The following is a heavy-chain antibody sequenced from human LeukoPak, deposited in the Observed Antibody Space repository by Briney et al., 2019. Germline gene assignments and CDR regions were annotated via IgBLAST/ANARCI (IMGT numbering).Heavy chain of an antibody. D-gene: IGHD1-7*01. CDR2: IYHSGST. CDR1: GGAISGGGYY. V-gene: IGHV4-30-2*01. J-gene: IGHJ4*02. Sequence: PSETLSLNCTVSGGAISGGGYYWSWIRQPQGKGLEWIGYIYHSGSTYYNPSLKSRVTISVDRSKNQFSLKLSSVTAADTAVYYCARGSSYNWNFYFDYWGQGTLVTVSS. CDR3: ARGSSYNWNFYFDY.